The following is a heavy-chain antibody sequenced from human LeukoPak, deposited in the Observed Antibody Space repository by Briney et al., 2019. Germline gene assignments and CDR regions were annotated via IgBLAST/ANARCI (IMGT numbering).Heavy chain of an antibody. D-gene: IGHD6-19*01. Sequence: SETLSLTCTVSGGSIISSSYYWGWIRQPPGKGLEWIGSIYYSGNTYYNPSLKSRVTIFVDTFKNQFSLRLSSVTAADTAVYYCARQGPYSSGWYPQFDYWGQGTLVTVSS. CDR2: IYYSGNT. CDR3: ARQGPYSSGWYPQFDY. J-gene: IGHJ4*02. V-gene: IGHV4-39*01. CDR1: GGSIISSSYY.